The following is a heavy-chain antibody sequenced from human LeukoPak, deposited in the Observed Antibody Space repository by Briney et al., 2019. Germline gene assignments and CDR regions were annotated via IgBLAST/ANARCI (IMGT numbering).Heavy chain of an antibody. D-gene: IGHD2-15*01. V-gene: IGHV1-2*02. CDR1: GYTFTGYY. CDR2: INPNSGGT. Sequence: ASVKVSCKAAGYTFTGYYMHWGRQAPGQGLEWRGWINPNSGGTNYAQKFKGRVTMTRDTSISTAYMELSRLRSDDTAVYYCAREGDGYCSGGSCYSVFDPWGQGTLVTVSS. J-gene: IGHJ5*02. CDR3: AREGDGYCSGGSCYSVFDP.